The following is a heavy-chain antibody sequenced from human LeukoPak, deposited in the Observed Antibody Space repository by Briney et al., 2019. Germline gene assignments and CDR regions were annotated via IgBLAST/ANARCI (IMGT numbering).Heavy chain of an antibody. CDR1: GGSISSSSYY. CDR3: ARDTPGWGANFDY. D-gene: IGHD7-27*01. Sequence: KTSETLSLTCTVSGGSISSSSYYWGWIRQPPGKGLEWIGSIYYSGSTYYNPSLKSRVTISVDTSKNQFSLKLSSVTAADTAVYYCARDTPGWGANFDYWGQGTLVTVSS. CDR2: IYYSGST. V-gene: IGHV4-39*07. J-gene: IGHJ4*02.